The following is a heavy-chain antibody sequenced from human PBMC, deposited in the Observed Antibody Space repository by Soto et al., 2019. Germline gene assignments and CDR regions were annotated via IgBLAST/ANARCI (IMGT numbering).Heavy chain of an antibody. V-gene: IGHV1-2*04. J-gene: IGHJ4*02. CDR1: GFTFTGYY. CDR3: AKDDAGHPDF. D-gene: IGHD6-13*01. CDR2: INPNSGVA. Sequence: GASVKVSYKASGFTFTGYYMHWVRQAPGQGLEWIGWINPNSGVANYAQKFHDWVTITRDTSITTAYMELSGLKSDDTAVYFCAKDDAGHPDFWGQGTLVTVSS.